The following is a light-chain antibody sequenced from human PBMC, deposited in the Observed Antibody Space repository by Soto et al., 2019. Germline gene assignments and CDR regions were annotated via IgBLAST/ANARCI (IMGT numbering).Light chain of an antibody. CDR3: QKYDNAPLT. CDR2: AAY. V-gene: IGKV1-27*01. CDR1: QDIRTY. J-gene: IGKJ4*01. Sequence: DIQMTQAPSSLSASVGDRVTINCRARQDIRTYVAWYQQKPGKVPKLLISAAYTLQSGVTPRFSGSGSGTDFNLTIRSLQPEDVATYYCQKYDNAPLTVGGGTKVEIK.